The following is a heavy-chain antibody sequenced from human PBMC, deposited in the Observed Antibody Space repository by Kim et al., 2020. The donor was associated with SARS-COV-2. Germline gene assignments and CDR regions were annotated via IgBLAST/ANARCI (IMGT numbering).Heavy chain of an antibody. CDR3: ASLSTSWTTFDH. V-gene: IGHV3-23*01. Sequence: GGSLRLSCAASEIDFTDYAMSWVRQIPGKGLEWLSTLTGDGKKILYADSVKGRFTISRDNLRTTLYLQMTAVRADDTAVYHCASLSTSWTTFDHWGQGTLVTVSS. CDR2: LTGDGKKI. D-gene: IGHD3-3*02. CDR1: EIDFTDYA. J-gene: IGHJ4*02.